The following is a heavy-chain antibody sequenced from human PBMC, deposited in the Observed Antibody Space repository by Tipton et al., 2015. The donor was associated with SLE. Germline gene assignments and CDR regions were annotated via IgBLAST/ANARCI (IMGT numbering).Heavy chain of an antibody. CDR1: GDSVSSNSAA. J-gene: IGHJ3*01. D-gene: IGHD1-14*01. V-gene: IGHV6-1*01. CDR3: ARAGGGKRAFDV. Sequence: GLVKPSQTLSLTCAISGDSVSSNSAAWSWIRQSPSRGLEWLGRTYYRSKWGNAYAVSVRSRITVNPDTAQNQFSLQLSSVTPEDTAVYFCARAGGGKRAFDVWGQGTVVTVSS. CDR2: TYYRSKWGN.